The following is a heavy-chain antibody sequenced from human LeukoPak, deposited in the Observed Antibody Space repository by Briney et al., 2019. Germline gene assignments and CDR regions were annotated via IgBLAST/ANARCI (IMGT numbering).Heavy chain of an antibody. D-gene: IGHD1-26*01. V-gene: IGHV1-69*04. CDR3: AREGSGPDY. J-gene: IGHJ4*02. CDR2: IIPILGIA. Sequence: SVKVSCKASGGTFSSYAISWVRQAPGQGLEWMGRIIPILGIANYAQKFQGRVTITRDTSASTAYMELSSLRSEDTAVYYCAREGSGPDYWGQGTLVTVSS. CDR1: GGTFSSYA.